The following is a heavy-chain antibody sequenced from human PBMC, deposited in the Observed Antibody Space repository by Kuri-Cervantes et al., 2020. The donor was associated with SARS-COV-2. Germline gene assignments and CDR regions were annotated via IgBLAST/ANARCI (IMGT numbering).Heavy chain of an antibody. CDR2: ISYDGNNK. CDR1: GFTFSSYA. D-gene: IGHD2-15*01. CDR3: ARDYMVVVAATPYYYGMDV. V-gene: IGHV3-30-3*01. Sequence: GESLKISCAASGFTFSSYALHWVRQAPGKGLEWVAVISYDGNNKYYADSVKGRFTISRDNSKNTPYLQMSSLRAEDTAVYYCARDYMVVVAATPYYYGMDVWGQGTTVTVSS. J-gene: IGHJ6*02.